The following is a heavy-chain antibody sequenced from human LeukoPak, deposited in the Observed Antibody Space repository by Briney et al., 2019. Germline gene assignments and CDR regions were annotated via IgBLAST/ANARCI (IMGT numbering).Heavy chain of an antibody. CDR2: ISSSGSTI. D-gene: IGHD4-11*01. CDR1: GFTFSSYE. J-gene: IGHJ5*02. CDR3: ARLRSKYWFDP. Sequence: GGSLRLSCAASGFTFSSYEMNWVRQAPGKGLEWVSYISSSGSTIYYADSVKGRFTISRDNAKNSLYLQINSLRADDTAVYYCARLRSKYWFDPWGQGTLVTVSS. V-gene: IGHV3-48*03.